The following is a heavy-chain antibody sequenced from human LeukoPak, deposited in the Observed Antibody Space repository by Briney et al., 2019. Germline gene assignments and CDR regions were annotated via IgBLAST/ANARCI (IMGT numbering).Heavy chain of an antibody. CDR3: ARSLGIAVAGFDY. D-gene: IGHD6-19*01. CDR2: IYYSGST. V-gene: IGHV4-39*01. J-gene: IGHJ4*02. Sequence: SETLSLTCTVSGGSISSSSYYWGWVRQPPGKGLEWIGSIYYSGSTYYNPSLKSRVTISVDTSKNQFSLKLSSVTAADTAVYYCARSLGIAVAGFDYWGQGTLVTVSS. CDR1: GGSISSSSYY.